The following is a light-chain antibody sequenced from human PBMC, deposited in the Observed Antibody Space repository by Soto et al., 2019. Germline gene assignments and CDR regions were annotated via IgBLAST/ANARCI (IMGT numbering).Light chain of an antibody. CDR3: QQYNSYSRT. CDR1: QSISSW. Sequence: DIQMTQSPSTLSASVGDRVTITCRASQSISSWLAWYQQKPGKAPKLLIYDASSLESGVPPRVSGSGSGTEFTLTISSLQPDDFATYYCQQYNSYSRTFGQGTKVEIK. CDR2: DAS. V-gene: IGKV1-5*01. J-gene: IGKJ1*01.